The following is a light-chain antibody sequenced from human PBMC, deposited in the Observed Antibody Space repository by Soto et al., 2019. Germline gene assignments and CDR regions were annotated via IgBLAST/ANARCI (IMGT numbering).Light chain of an antibody. J-gene: IGKJ1*01. CDR3: QQAYSTPWT. V-gene: IGKV1-5*01. CDR1: QSISSW. Sequence: DIQMTQSPSTLSASVGDRVTITCRASQSISSWLAWYQQKPGKAPKLLIYATSNLQSGVPSRFSGSGSGTDFTLTINSLQPEDFATYYCQQAYSTPWTFGQGTKVDI. CDR2: ATS.